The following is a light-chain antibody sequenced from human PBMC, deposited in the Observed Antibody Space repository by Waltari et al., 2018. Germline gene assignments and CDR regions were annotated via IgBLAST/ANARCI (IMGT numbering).Light chain of an antibody. CDR2: DAS. V-gene: IGKV3-11*01. J-gene: IGKJ4*01. CDR1: QSVSSY. Sequence: EIVLTQSPATLSLSPGESATLSCRASQSVSSYLAWYQQTPGHAPRLLIYDASNRATGIPSRFSGSGSRTDFTLTISSLEPEDFAVYYCQQRSSWPLTFGGGTKVEIK. CDR3: QQRSSWPLT.